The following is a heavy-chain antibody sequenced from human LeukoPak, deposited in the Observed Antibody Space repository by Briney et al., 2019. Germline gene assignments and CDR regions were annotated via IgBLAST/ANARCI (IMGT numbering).Heavy chain of an antibody. CDR1: GYTFTTYG. Sequence: GASVKVSCKASGYTFTTYGISWVRQAPGQGLEWMGWISAYNGNTHYAQKLQGRVTMTTDTSTSTAYMELRSLRSDDTAVYYCARANLRYCTNGVCYSTWFDPWGQGTLVTVSS. J-gene: IGHJ5*02. CDR2: ISAYNGNT. V-gene: IGHV1-18*01. CDR3: ARANLRYCTNGVCYSTWFDP. D-gene: IGHD2-8*01.